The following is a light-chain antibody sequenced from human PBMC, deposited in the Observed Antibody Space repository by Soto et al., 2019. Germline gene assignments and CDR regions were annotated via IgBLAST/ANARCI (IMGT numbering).Light chain of an antibody. CDR2: GAS. CDR1: QRITIY. CDR3: QQTYTAPRT. V-gene: IGKV1-39*01. Sequence: DIQMTQSPSSLSASVGDRVTITCRASQRITIYLNWYQQQPGKAPRLLIYGASTLQTGVPSRFSGGRCMTDFTLTIIDLQHEDFVTSYYQQTYTAPRTFGQGTKVDI. J-gene: IGKJ1*01.